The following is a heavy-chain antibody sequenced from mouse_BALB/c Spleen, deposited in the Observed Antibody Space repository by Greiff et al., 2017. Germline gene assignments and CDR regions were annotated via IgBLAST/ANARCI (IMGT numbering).Heavy chain of an antibody. Sequence: LARPGASVKMSCKASGYSFTSYWMHWIKQRPGQGLEWIGRIAPGSGSTYYNEMFKGKATLTVDTSSSTAYIQLSSLSSEDSAVYFCARGGLHWYFDVWGAGTTVTVSS. CDR1: GYSFTSYW. J-gene: IGHJ1*01. V-gene: IGHV1S41*01. D-gene: IGHD2-4*01. CDR3: ARGGLHWYFDV. CDR2: IAPGSGST.